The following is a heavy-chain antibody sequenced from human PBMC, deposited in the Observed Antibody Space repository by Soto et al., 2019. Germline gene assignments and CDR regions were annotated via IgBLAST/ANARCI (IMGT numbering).Heavy chain of an antibody. J-gene: IGHJ5*02. CDR2: INPSGGST. CDR3: ARASMVRGAKGNWLDP. Sequence: EASVKVSCKASGYTFTSYYMHWVRQAPGQGLEWMGIINPSGGSTSYAQKFQGRVTMTRDTSTSTVYMELSSLRSEDTAVYYCARASMVRGAKGNWLDPWGQGTLVTVSS. V-gene: IGHV1-46*03. D-gene: IGHD3-10*01. CDR1: GYTFTSYY.